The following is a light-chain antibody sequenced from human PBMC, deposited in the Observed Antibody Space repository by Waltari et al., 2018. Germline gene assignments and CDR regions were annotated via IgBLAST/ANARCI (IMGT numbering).Light chain of an antibody. CDR2: DVS. V-gene: IGLV2-14*01. Sequence: QSALTQPASVSGSPGRSITISCTGTSSDVGAYQSVSWYQQHPGKAPKLMIYDVSQRPSGVANRFSGAKSGNTASLTSAGLQAEDEADYYCNSYTRKNSLVVFGGGTKLTVL. CDR3: NSYTRKNSLVV. CDR1: SSDVGAYQS. J-gene: IGLJ2*01.